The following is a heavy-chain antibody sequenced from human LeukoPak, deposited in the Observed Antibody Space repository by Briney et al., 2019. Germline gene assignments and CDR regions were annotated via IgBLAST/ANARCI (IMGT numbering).Heavy chain of an antibody. CDR1: GYTFTGYY. J-gene: IGHJ6*02. CDR3: AREKAPYYYGSGSTGLRYYGMDV. V-gene: IGHV1-2*02. Sequence: ASVKVSCKASGYTFTGYYMHWARQAPGQGLEWMGWINPNSGGTNYAQKFQGRVTMTRDTSISTAYMELSRLRSDDTAVYYCAREKAPYYYGSGSTGLRYYGMDVWGQGTTVTVSS. CDR2: INPNSGGT. D-gene: IGHD3-10*01.